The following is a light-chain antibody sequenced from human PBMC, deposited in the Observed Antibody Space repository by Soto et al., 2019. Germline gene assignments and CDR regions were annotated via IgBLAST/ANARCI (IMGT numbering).Light chain of an antibody. J-gene: IGKJ5*01. CDR2: GAS. CDR3: QQYNNWPPIT. Sequence: DIVPPPSPATLSVSPGETPTVSCGASQSVSSNLAWYQQKPGQAPRLLIYGASTRATGIPARFSGSGSGTEFTLTISSLQSEDFAVYYCQQYNNWPPITFGQGTRLEIK. V-gene: IGKV3-15*01. CDR1: QSVSSN.